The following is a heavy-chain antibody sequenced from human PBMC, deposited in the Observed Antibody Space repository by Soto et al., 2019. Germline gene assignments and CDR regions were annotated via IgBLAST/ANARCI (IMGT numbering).Heavy chain of an antibody. CDR3: ARDLTSVRGS. Sequence: QVQMVQSGAEVKKPGSSARVSCKVSGGTFSRHSISWVRQAPGQGLEWMGGIIPIFDATQYAQKFQGRLTITADASTTTFHLDLSGLRSEAAGIFYCARDLTSVRGSWGQGTLVTVS. CDR1: GGTFSRHS. J-gene: IGHJ4*02. CDR2: IIPIFDAT. V-gene: IGHV1-69*01. D-gene: IGHD3-10*01.